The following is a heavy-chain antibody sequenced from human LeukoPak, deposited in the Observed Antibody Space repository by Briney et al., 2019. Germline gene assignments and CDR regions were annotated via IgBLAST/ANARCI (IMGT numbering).Heavy chain of an antibody. V-gene: IGHV4-30-4*01. J-gene: IGHJ5*02. D-gene: IGHD3-22*01. CDR3: ARPYYYDSRIDP. CDR2: MYYSGST. CDR1: GGSISSGDYY. Sequence: SQTLSLTCTVSGGSISSGDYYWSWIRQPPGKGLEWIAYMYYSGSTYYNPSLKSRVTMSADMSKNQLSLKLSSVTAADTAVYYCARPYYYDSRIDPWGQGILVTVSS.